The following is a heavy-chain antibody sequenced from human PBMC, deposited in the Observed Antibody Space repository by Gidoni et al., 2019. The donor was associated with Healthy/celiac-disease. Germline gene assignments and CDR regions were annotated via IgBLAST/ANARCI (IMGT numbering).Heavy chain of an antibody. V-gene: IGHV4-31*03. D-gene: IGHD2-2*01. Sequence: HVQLQESGPGLVKPSQTLSLTCPVSGGSISSGGYYCSWIRQHPGKGLEWIGYIYYSGSTYYNPSLKSRVTISGDTSKNQFSLKLSSVTAADTAVYYCARDVVPARKFDPWGQGTLVTVSS. CDR2: IYYSGST. J-gene: IGHJ5*02. CDR3: ARDVVPARKFDP. CDR1: GGSISSGGYY.